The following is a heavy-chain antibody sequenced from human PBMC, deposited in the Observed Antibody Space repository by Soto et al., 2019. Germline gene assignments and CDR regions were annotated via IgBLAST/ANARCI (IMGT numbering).Heavy chain of an antibody. CDR2: INHSGST. J-gene: IGHJ6*02. Sequence: SETLSLTCAVYGGSCSGYYWSWIRQPPGKGLEWIGEINHSGSTNYNPSLKSRVTISVDTSKNQFSLKLSSVTAADTAVYYCARALRLLWFGEDYYYYGMDVWGQGTTVTVSS. CDR3: ARALRLLWFGEDYYYYGMDV. V-gene: IGHV4-34*01. D-gene: IGHD3-10*01. CDR1: GGSCSGYY.